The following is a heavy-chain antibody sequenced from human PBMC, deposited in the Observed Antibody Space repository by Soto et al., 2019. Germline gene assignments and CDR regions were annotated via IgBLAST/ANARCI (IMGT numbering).Heavy chain of an antibody. CDR1: GFTFSSYG. CDR2: IKPDGSVK. J-gene: IGHJ3*02. CDR3: AREILVPAAFDAFDI. Sequence: GGSLRLSCAASGFTFSSYGMHWVRQAPGKGLEWVANIKPDGSVKYYVDSVKGRFTLSRDNAKNTLYLQMNSLRVEDTAVYYCAREILVPAAFDAFDIWGQGTMVTVSS. D-gene: IGHD2-2*01. V-gene: IGHV3-7*01.